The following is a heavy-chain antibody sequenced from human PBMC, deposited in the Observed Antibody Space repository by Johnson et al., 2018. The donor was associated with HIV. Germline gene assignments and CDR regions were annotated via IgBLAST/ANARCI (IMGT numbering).Heavy chain of an antibody. Sequence: VQLVESGGVVVHPGGSLRLSCETSRFTFDDYAMHWVRQAPGKGLEWVSLINWDGDSTYYADSVKGRFTISRDNSKNSLYLQMNSLRPEDTALYYCAKDRYDFWSGHPLPSDAFDIWGQGTMVTVSS. CDR1: RFTFDDYA. CDR2: INWDGDST. J-gene: IGHJ3*02. D-gene: IGHD3-3*01. CDR3: AKDRYDFWSGHPLPSDAFDI. V-gene: IGHV3-43D*03.